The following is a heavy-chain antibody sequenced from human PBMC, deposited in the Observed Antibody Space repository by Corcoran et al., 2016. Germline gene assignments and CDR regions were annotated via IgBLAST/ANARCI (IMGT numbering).Heavy chain of an antibody. V-gene: IGHV4-34*01. Sequence: QVQLQQWGAGLLKPSETLSLTCAVYGGSFSGYYWSWIRQPPGKGLEWIGEINHSGSTNYNPSLKSRVTISVDTSKNQFSLMLSSVTAADTAVYYCARGRSGRYYYGMDVWGQGTTVTVSS. CDR3: ARGRSGRYYYGMDV. CDR1: GGSFSGYY. CDR2: INHSGST. D-gene: IGHD3-3*01. J-gene: IGHJ6*02.